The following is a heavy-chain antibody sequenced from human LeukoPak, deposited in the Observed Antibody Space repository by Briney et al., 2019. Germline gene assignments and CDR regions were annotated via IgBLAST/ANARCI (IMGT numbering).Heavy chain of an antibody. V-gene: IGHV3-66*01. J-gene: IGHJ4*02. D-gene: IGHD5-12*01. Sequence: GGSLRLSCAASEFSVGSNYMTWVRQAPGKGLEWVSLIYSGGSTYYADSVKGRFTISRDNSKNTLYLQMNSLRAEDTAVYYCARGPIGYHNTGGQGTLVTVSS. CDR2: IYSGGST. CDR3: ARGPIGYHNT. CDR1: EFSVGSNY.